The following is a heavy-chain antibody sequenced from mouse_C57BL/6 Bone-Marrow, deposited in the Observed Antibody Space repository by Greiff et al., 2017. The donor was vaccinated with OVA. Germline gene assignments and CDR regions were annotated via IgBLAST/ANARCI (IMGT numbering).Heavy chain of an antibody. V-gene: IGHV1-81*01. CDR1: GYTFTSYG. Sequence: VKLVESGPELVKPGASVKISCKASGYTFTSYGISWVKQRTGQGLEWIGEIYPRSGNTYYNEKFKGKATLTADKSSSTAYMELRSLTSEDSAVYFCARWGGNYWGQGTTLTVSS. J-gene: IGHJ2*01. CDR3: ARWGGNY. CDR2: IYPRSGNT.